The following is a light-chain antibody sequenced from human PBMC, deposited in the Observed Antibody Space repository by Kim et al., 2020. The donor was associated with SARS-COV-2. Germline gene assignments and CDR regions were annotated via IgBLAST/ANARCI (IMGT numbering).Light chain of an antibody. CDR3: SSYTSSNTLI. CDR1: NSDIAYYNY. CDR2: DVS. Sequence: QSALTQPASVSGSPGQSITISCTGTNSDIAYYNYVSWYQHHPGKAPKLMIFDVSKRPSGVSNRFSGSKSGNTASLAISGLQAEDEADYYCSSYTSSNTLIFGGGTQLTVL. V-gene: IGLV2-14*03. J-gene: IGLJ2*01.